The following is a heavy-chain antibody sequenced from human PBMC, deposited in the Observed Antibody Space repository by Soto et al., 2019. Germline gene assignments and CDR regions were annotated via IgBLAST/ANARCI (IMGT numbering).Heavy chain of an antibody. V-gene: IGHV3-23*01. J-gene: IGHJ4*02. CDR3: AKGTVFTAVEDN. CDR2: ISPNGDAT. D-gene: IGHD3-10*02. Sequence: GGSLRLSCAASGFTFSSYAMSWVRQAPGKGLEWVSAISPNGDATYYADSVKGRFTISRDNSKNTLYLQMNGLRADDTAVYYCAKGTVFTAVEDNWGQGTLVTVS. CDR1: GFTFSSYA.